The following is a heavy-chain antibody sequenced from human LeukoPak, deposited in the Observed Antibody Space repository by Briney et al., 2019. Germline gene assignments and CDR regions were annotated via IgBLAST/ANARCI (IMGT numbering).Heavy chain of an antibody. CDR2: ISYDGSNK. D-gene: IGHD3-16*01. CDR3: ARAFVL. Sequence: AGGSLRLSCAASGFTFSSYVMHWVRQAPGKGLEWVAVISYDGSNKYYADSVKGRFTISRDNSKNTLYLQMNSLRAEDTAVYYCARAFVLWGQGTMVTVSS. V-gene: IGHV3-30-3*01. CDR1: GFTFSSYV. J-gene: IGHJ3*01.